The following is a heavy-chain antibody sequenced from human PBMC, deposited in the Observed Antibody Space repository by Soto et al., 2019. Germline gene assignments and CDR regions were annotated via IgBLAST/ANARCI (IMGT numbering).Heavy chain of an antibody. V-gene: IGHV1-3*01. CDR2: INAGSGKA. CDR1: GYTFTGFP. D-gene: IGHD2-2*03. CDR3: ARVEIVGFDY. J-gene: IGHJ4*02. Sequence: GASVKVSCKASGYTFTGFPIHWVRQAPGQRLEWMGWINAGSGKAKSARKFQGRVTINRDTSASKVYMELNSLRPEATAENYCARVEIVGFDYWGQGTLVTVP.